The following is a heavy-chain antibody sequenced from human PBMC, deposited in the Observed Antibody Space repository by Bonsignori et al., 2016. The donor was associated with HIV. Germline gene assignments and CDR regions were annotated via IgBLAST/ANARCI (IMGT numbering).Heavy chain of an antibody. Sequence: WIRQPPGKGLEWVSGISWNSGSIGYADSVKGRFTISRDNAKNSLYLQMNSLRAEDTALYYCAKGGKLRSTLGYFDYWGQGTLVTVSS. J-gene: IGHJ4*02. CDR2: ISWNSGSI. V-gene: IGHV3-9*01. CDR3: AKGGKLRSTLGYFDY. D-gene: IGHD3-3*01.